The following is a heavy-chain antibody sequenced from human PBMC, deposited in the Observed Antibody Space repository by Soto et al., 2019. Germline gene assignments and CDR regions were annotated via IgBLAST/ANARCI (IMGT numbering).Heavy chain of an antibody. V-gene: IGHV1-46*01. CDR3: ARDGPPNDYDSSGNWTFDH. CDR1: GYTFTSYY. D-gene: IGHD3-22*01. J-gene: IGHJ4*02. CDR2: INPSGGST. Sequence: VSVQVSCTASGYTFTSYYMHWVRQAPGQGLEWMGIINPSGGSTSYAQKFQGRVTMTRDTSTSTVYMELSSLRSEDTAGEYCARDGPPNDYDSSGNWTFDHWGQ.